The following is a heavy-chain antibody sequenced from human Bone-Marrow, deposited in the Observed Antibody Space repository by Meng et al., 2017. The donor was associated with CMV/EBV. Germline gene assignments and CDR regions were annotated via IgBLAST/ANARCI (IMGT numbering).Heavy chain of an antibody. V-gene: IGHV4-34*01. J-gene: IGHJ5*02. CDR2: INHSGST. Sequence: GSLRLSCAVYGGSFSGYYWSWIRQPPGKGLEWIGEINHSGSTNYNPSLKSRVTISVDTSKNQFSLKLSSVTAADTAVYYCARGWFDPWGQGTRVTVSS. CDR1: GGSFSGYY. CDR3: ARGWFDP.